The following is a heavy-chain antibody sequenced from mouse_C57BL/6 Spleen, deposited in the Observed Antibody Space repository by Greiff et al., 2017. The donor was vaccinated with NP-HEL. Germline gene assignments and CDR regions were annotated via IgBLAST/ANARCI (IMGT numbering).Heavy chain of an antibody. CDR2: IRSKSNNYAT. Sequence: DVKLQESGGGLVQPKGSLKLSCAASGFSFNTYAMNWVRQAPGKGLEWVARIRSKSNNYATYYADSVKDRNNISRDESESMLYLQRNNLKTEDTAMYYCVRHDTTVVEDYAMDYWGQGTSVTVSS. J-gene: IGHJ4*01. CDR1: GFSFNTYA. V-gene: IGHV10-1*01. D-gene: IGHD1-1*01. CDR3: VRHDTTVVEDYAMDY.